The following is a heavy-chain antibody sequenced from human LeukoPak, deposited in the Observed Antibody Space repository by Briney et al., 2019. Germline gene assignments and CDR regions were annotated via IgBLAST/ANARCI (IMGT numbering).Heavy chain of an antibody. V-gene: IGHV3-33*01. J-gene: IGHJ3*02. CDR1: GFTFSDYG. CDR3: AREQYGSDDAFDI. D-gene: IGHD3-10*01. Sequence: RGSLRLSCAAPGFTFSDYGMHWVRQGPGKGLEWGAVIWDDGSNKYYADSVNGRFTISRDNSKNTLHPQMNSLRAEDTAVYYCAREQYGSDDAFDIWGQGTMVTVSS. CDR2: IWDDGSNK.